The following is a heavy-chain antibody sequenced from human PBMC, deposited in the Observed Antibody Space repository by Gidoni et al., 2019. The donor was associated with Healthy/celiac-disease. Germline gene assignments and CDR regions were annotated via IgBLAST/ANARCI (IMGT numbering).Heavy chain of an antibody. Sequence: EVHLLESGGGLVQPGGSPRLSCAASGFTFSSYAMSWVRQAPGKGLEWVSAISGSGGSTYDADSAKGRFTISRDNSKNTLYLQMNSLRAEDTAVYYCARHGYNYWGDYWGQGTLVTVSS. CDR1: GFTFSSYA. CDR2: ISGSGGST. V-gene: IGHV3-23*01. D-gene: IGHD5-12*01. J-gene: IGHJ4*02. CDR3: ARHGYNYWGDY.